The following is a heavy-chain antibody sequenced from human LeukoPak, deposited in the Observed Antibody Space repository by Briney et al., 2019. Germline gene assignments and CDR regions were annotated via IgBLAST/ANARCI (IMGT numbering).Heavy chain of an antibody. Sequence: PGGSLRLSCAASGFTFDDYGMSWVRHAPGKGLEWVSGINWNGGSTVYADSVKGRFTISRDNAKNSLYLQMNSLRAEDTALYYCARVSTIFGVSGGFDYWGQGTLVTVSS. V-gene: IGHV3-20*04. J-gene: IGHJ4*02. CDR2: INWNGGST. CDR1: GFTFDDYG. CDR3: ARVSTIFGVSGGFDY. D-gene: IGHD3-3*01.